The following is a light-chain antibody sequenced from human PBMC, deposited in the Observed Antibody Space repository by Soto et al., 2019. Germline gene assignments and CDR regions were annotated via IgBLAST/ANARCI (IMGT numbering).Light chain of an antibody. CDR1: SSVVGHYNY. CDR2: EVN. J-gene: IGLJ1*01. Sequence: QSALTQPRSVSGSPGQSVTISCTGTSSVVGHYNYVSWYQQHPGKAPKLILYEVNNRPSGVSNHFSGSKSGNTASLIISGLQADDEADYYCSSYSTTSTLVFGSGTKVTVL. V-gene: IGLV2-14*01. CDR3: SSYSTTSTLV.